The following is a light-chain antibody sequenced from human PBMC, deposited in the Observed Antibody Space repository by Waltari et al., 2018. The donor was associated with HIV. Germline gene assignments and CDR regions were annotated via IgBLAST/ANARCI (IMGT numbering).Light chain of an antibody. V-gene: IGLV1-40*01. J-gene: IGLJ2*01. Sequence: QSVLTQPPSVSGAPGQRVTISCTGSNPNIGAGSDVPWYHQLPGTAPKLLIYGNINRPSGVPDRFSGSKSGTSASLAITGLQAEDEADYYCQSYDSSLSGVVFGGGTKLTVL. CDR3: QSYDSSLSGVV. CDR2: GNI. CDR1: NPNIGAGSD.